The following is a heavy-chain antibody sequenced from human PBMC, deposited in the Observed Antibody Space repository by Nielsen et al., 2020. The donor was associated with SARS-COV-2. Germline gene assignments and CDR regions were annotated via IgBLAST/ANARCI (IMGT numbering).Heavy chain of an antibody. CDR2: INHSGST. CDR3: ATPGECSSTSCYVARY. CDR1: GGSFSGYY. V-gene: IGHV4-34*01. J-gene: IGHJ4*02. D-gene: IGHD2-2*01. Sequence: GSLRLSCAVYGGSFSGYYWSWIRQPPGKELEWIGEINHSGSTNYNPSLKSRVTISVDTSKNQFSLKLSSVTAADTAVYYCATPGECSSTSCYVARYWGQGTLVTVSS.